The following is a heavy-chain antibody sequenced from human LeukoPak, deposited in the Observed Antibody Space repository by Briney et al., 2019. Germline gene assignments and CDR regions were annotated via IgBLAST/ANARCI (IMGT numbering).Heavy chain of an antibody. D-gene: IGHD6-13*01. V-gene: IGHV3-21*01. CDR3: ARDFVAAAVKHFDY. J-gene: IGHJ4*02. Sequence: GGSLRLSCAASGFTFSSYSMNWVRQAPGKGLEWVSFISSSSGYIYYSDSVKGRFTISRDNAKNSLYLQMNSLRAEDTAVYYCARDFVAAAVKHFDYWGQGTLVTVS. CDR2: ISSSSGYI. CDR1: GFTFSSYS.